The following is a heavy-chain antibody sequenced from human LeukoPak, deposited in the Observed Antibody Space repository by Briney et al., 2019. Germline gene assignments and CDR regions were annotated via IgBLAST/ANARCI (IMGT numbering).Heavy chain of an antibody. CDR3: ARAWITMVRGTIPSAGWFDP. J-gene: IGHJ5*02. CDR2: IYYSGST. D-gene: IGHD3-10*01. Sequence: SETLSLTCTVSGGSISSYYWSWIRQPPGKGLEWIGYIYYSGSTNYNPSLKSRVTISVDTSKNQFSLKLSSVTAADTAVYYCARAWITMVRGTIPSAGWFDPWGQGTLVTVSS. V-gene: IGHV4-59*01. CDR1: GGSISSYY.